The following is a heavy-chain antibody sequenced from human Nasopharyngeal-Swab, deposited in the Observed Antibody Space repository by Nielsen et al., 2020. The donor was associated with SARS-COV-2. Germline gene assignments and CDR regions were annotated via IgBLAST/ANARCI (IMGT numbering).Heavy chain of an antibody. CDR2: ISSSSSYI. D-gene: IGHD2-21*02. Sequence: LKISCAASGFTFSSYSMNWVRQAPGKGLEWVSSISSSSSYIYYADSVKGRFTISRDNAKNSLYLQMNSLRAEDTAVYYCARDVGVTTAYYFDYWGQGTLVTVSS. CDR3: ARDVGVTTAYYFDY. J-gene: IGHJ4*02. V-gene: IGHV3-21*01. CDR1: GFTFSSYS.